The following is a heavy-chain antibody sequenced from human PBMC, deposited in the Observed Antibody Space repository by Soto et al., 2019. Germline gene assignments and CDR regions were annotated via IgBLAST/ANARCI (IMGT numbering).Heavy chain of an antibody. V-gene: IGHV3-66*01. D-gene: IGHD3-3*01. CDR1: GFTVSSNY. CDR2: IYSGGST. J-gene: IGHJ4*02. CDR3: AKDHIVFGVVTKYFDY. Sequence: GGSLRLSCAASGFTVSSNYMNWVRQAPGKGLEWVSVIYSGGSTYYADSVKGRFTISRDNSKNTLYLQMNSLRAEDTAVYYCAKDHIVFGVVTKYFDYWGQGTLVTVSS.